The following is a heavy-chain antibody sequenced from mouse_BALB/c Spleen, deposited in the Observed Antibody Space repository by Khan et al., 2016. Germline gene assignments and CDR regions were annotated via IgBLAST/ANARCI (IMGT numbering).Heavy chain of an antibody. Sequence: QIQLVQSGPELKKPGETVKISCKASVYSLRNYGMNWVKQAPGKGLKWMGWINTYTGEPTYDDDFKGRFAFSLETSANTAYLQINNLKNEDMATYFCARHYYGSRGNYFDYWGQGTTLTVSS. D-gene: IGHD1-1*01. CDR3: ARHYYGSRGNYFDY. V-gene: IGHV9-1*02. J-gene: IGHJ2*01. CDR2: INTYTGEP. CDR1: VYSLRNYG.